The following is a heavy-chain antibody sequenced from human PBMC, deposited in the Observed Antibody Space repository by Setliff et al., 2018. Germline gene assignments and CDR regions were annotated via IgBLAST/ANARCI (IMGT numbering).Heavy chain of an antibody. CDR1: GNSFTVFY. CDR2: ISPHSGDT. D-gene: IGHD1-7*01. V-gene: IGHV1-2*02. CDR3: ARSTNYGMRFWFDN. Sequence: ASVKVSCKSSGNSFTVFYLHWVRQAPGQGLEWMGWISPHSGDTHYAQKFQSRVTMTRDTSISTGSMELSRLRSDDTAVYFCARSTNYGMRFWFDNWGQGALVTVSS. J-gene: IGHJ4*02.